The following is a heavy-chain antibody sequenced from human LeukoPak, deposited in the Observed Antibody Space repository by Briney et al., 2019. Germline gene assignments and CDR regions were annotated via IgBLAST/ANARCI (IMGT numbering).Heavy chain of an antibody. Sequence: GGSLRLSCAASGFTFSSYSMNWVRQAPGKGLEWVSSISSSSSYIYYADSVKGRFTISRDNAKNSLYLQMNSLRAEDTAVYYCARGIAVAGYYYYMDVWGQGTLVTVSS. CDR2: ISSSSSYI. CDR1: GFTFSSYS. V-gene: IGHV3-21*01. D-gene: IGHD6-19*01. CDR3: ARGIAVAGYYYYMDV. J-gene: IGHJ6*03.